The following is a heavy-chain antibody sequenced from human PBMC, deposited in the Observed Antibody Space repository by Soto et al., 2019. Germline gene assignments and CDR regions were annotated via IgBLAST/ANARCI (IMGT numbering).Heavy chain of an antibody. V-gene: IGHV3-13*01. CDR3: ARGIVVVVAATYDAFDI. CDR2: IGTAGDT. CDR1: GFTFSSYD. D-gene: IGHD2-15*01. J-gene: IGHJ3*02. Sequence: GGSLRLSCAASGFTFSSYDMHWVRQATGKGLEWVSAIGTAGDTYYPGSVKGRFTISRENAKNSLYLQMNSLRAEDTAVYYCARGIVVVVAATYDAFDIWGQGTMVTVSS.